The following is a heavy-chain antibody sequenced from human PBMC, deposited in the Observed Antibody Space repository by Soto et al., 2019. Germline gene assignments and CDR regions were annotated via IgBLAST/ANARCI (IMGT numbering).Heavy chain of an antibody. CDR3: AREGTTGNFDY. Sequence: PSETLSLTCTVSGGSVSSGSSYWSWIRQPPGKGLEWIGYIYYSGSTNYNPSLKSRVTISVDTSKNQLSLRMNSVTAADTAVYYCAREGTTGNFDYGGQGTPVTVSS. V-gene: IGHV4-61*01. CDR1: GGSVSSGSSY. D-gene: IGHD3-9*01. CDR2: IYYSGST. J-gene: IGHJ4*02.